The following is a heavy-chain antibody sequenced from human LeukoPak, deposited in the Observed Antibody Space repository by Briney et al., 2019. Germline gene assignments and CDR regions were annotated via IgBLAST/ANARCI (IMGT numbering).Heavy chain of an antibody. V-gene: IGHV4-4*09. J-gene: IGHJ4*02. CDR1: GGSISSYY. CDR3: ARHGDGYNFLFDFDY. CDR2: IHTSGSFTSGST. D-gene: IGHD5-24*01. Sequence: SETLSLTCTVSGGSISSYYWSWIRQPPGEGLEWIGYIHTSGSFTSGSTNSNPSLKSRVTISADTSKNQFSLKMSSVTAADTAVYYCARHGDGYNFLFDFDYWGQGTLVTVSS.